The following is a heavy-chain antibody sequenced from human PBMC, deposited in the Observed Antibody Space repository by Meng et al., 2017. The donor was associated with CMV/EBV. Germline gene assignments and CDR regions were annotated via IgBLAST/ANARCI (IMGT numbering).Heavy chain of an antibody. CDR1: GRSISMST. CDR3: ARGGLYYYDSSGHFDY. V-gene: IGHV4-4*07. Sequence: LKGAAPGWGKPSVPLSPSCTVAGRSISMSTSSWVRQPAGKGLELIGRIYTSGSTNYTPSLKSRVTMSVDTSKNQFSLKLSSVTAADTAVYYCARGGLYYYDSSGHFDYWGQGTLVTVSS. D-gene: IGHD3-22*01. CDR2: IYTSGST. J-gene: IGHJ4*02.